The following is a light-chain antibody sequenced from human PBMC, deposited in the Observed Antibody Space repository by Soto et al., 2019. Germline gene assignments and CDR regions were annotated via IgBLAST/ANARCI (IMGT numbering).Light chain of an antibody. J-gene: IGKJ1*01. V-gene: IGKV1-5*01. CDR1: QTFTTW. CDR2: DAS. Sequence: DIQMTQSPSTLSASVGDRVTITCRASQTFTTWLAWYQQKPGKAPKLLIYDASNLESGVPSRFSGSDSGTEFTLTTSSLQPDDFATYYCQQYNSYPWTFGHGTEVEVK. CDR3: QQYNSYPWT.